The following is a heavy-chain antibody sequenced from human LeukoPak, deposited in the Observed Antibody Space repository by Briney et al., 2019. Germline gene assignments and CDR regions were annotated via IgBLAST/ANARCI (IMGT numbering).Heavy chain of an antibody. D-gene: IGHD2-2*01. J-gene: IGHJ4*02. CDR3: AKDLLPSSTSCLPDY. CDR2: ISGSGGST. Sequence: LSLTCTVSGGSISSGGYYWSWIRQHPGKGLEWVSAISGSGGSTYYADSVKGRFTISRDNSKNTLYLQMNSLRAEDTAVYYCAKDLLPSSTSCLPDYWGQGTPVTVSS. CDR1: GGSISSGGYY. V-gene: IGHV3-23*01.